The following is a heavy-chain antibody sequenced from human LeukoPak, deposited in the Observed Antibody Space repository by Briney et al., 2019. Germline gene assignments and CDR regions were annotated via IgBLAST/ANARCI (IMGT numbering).Heavy chain of an antibody. V-gene: IGHV3-30*18. CDR2: IAYDRSNK. CDR3: EKGEGYYDSNSFDY. J-gene: IGHJ4*02. D-gene: IGHD3-22*01. CDR1: AFTFSIYG. Sequence: PGGSLRLSCAASAFTFSIYGMHWVRQAPGKGLEWLTVIAYDRSNKYYADSVKGRFTISRDNSKNTLYLQMNSLRAEDTAVSYCEKGEGYYDSNSFDYWGQGTLVTVYS.